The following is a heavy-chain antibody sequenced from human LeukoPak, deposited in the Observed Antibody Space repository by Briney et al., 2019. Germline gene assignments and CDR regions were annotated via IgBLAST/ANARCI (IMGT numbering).Heavy chain of an antibody. V-gene: IGHV1-69*13. CDR3: ARDYCSSTSCYTGWFDP. D-gene: IGHD2-2*02. J-gene: IGHJ5*02. CDR2: IIPIFGTA. Sequence: SVKVSCKASGYTFTSYGISWVRQAPGQGLEWMGGIIPIFGTANYAQKFQGRVTITADESTSTAYMELSSLRSEDTAVYYCARDYCSSTSCYTGWFDPWGQGTLVTVSS. CDR1: GYTFTSYG.